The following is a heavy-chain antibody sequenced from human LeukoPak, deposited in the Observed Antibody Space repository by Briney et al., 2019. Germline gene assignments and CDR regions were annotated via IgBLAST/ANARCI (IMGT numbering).Heavy chain of an antibody. CDR3: ARGSLFYDSSGYYPDAFDI. V-gene: IGHV1-46*03. J-gene: IGHJ3*02. D-gene: IGHD3-22*01. CDR2: INPSGGST. Sequence: ASVKVSCKASGYTFTSYYMHWVRQAPGQGLEWMGIINPSGGSTSYAQKFQGRVTKTRDTSTSTVYMELSSLRSEDTAVYYCARGSLFYDSSGYYPDAFDIWGQGTMVTVSS. CDR1: GYTFTSYY.